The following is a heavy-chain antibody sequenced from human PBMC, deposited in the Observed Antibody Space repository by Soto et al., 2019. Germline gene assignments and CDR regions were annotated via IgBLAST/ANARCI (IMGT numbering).Heavy chain of an antibody. CDR3: VKPPVITASYYYYDMDV. D-gene: IGHD4-4*01. V-gene: IGHV3-23*01. Sequence: VGSLRLSCAASGFTFSTYPMSWVRQAPGKGLEWVSGISGSGISTYYTDSVKGRFTISRDNSKNTVFLQMNSLRDEDTAVYYCVKPPVITASYYYYDMDVWGQGTTVTVSS. CDR1: GFTFSTYP. CDR2: ISGSGIST. J-gene: IGHJ6*02.